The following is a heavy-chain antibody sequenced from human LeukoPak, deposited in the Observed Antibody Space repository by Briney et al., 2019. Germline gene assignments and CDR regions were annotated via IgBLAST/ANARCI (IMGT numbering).Heavy chain of an antibody. D-gene: IGHD3-3*01. CDR3: ARRLNDDVWSLGDYFDY. CDR1: GGSISSSSYY. J-gene: IGHJ4*02. V-gene: IGHV4-39*02. Sequence: SETLSLTCTVSGGSISSSSYYWRWIRQPPGKGREWIGSNYYCGRIYYNPSLTSRLTISVDTSMNHFSLELTSVPAADSSLYYWARRLNDDVWSLGDYFDYWGQGTLVTVSS. CDR2: NYYCGRI.